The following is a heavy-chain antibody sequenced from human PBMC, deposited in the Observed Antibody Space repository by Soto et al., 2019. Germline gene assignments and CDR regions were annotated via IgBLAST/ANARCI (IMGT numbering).Heavy chain of an antibody. Sequence: SETLSLTCTVSGGSIGSGDYYWSWIRQPPGKGLEWIGYIYYSGSTYYNPSLKSRVTISVDTSKNQFSLKLSSVTAADTAVYYCARVAIRGYSYGYWAFFDYWGQGTLVTVSS. V-gene: IGHV4-30-4*01. J-gene: IGHJ4*02. CDR3: ARVAIRGYSYGYWAFFDY. CDR2: IYYSGST. CDR1: GGSIGSGDYY. D-gene: IGHD5-18*01.